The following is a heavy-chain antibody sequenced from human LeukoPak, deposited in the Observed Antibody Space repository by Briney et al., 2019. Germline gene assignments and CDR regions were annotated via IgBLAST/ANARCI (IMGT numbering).Heavy chain of an antibody. V-gene: IGHV4-39*01. CDR2: IYYSGST. Sequence: SETLSLTCTVSGGSISSSSYYWGWIRQPPGKGLEWIGSIYYSGSTYYNPSLKSRVTISVDTSKNQFSLKLSSVTAADTAVYYCARVTLVRGPYYYYYYMDVWGKGTTVTISS. D-gene: IGHD3-10*01. J-gene: IGHJ6*03. CDR1: GGSISSSSYY. CDR3: ARVTLVRGPYYYYYYMDV.